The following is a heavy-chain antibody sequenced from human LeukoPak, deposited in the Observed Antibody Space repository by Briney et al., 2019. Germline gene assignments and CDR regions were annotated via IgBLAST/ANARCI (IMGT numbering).Heavy chain of an antibody. Sequence: ASVKVSCKASGGTFSSYAISWVRQAPGQGLEWMGGIIPIFGTANYAQKFQGRVTITADKSTSTAYMEQSSLRSEDTAVYYCATSNTNSGGYSYGPNAFDIWGQGTMVTVSS. CDR1: GGTFSSYA. CDR3: ATSNTNSGGYSYGPNAFDI. D-gene: IGHD5-18*01. CDR2: IIPIFGTA. J-gene: IGHJ3*02. V-gene: IGHV1-69*06.